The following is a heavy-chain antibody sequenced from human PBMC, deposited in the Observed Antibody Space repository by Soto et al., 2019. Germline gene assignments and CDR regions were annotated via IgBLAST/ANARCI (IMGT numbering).Heavy chain of an antibody. CDR3: AGLRGYAGSPIDY. D-gene: IGHD2-15*01. CDR2: ISHSGNT. Sequence: TSETLSLTCTVSGGSIISGYWSWIRQPPGKGLEWIGYISHSGNTNYNPSVKSRVTLSVDTPKNQFSLRLSSVTTADTAVYYCAGLRGYAGSPIDYWGQGTLVTVSS. CDR1: GGSIISGY. V-gene: IGHV4-59*01. J-gene: IGHJ4*02.